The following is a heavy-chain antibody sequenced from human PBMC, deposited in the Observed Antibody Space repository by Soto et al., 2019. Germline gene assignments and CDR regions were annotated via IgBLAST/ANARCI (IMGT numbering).Heavy chain of an antibody. Sequence: QVQLQESGPGLVKPSETLSLTCTASGGSISNYHWSWIRQPPGKGLEWIGYIYYSGSTSYNPSLKSRVTISVDTSNNQFSLKLNSVTAADTAVYFCARVAYDFWSGCGGAGYYYYMEVWGKGTTVTVSS. V-gene: IGHV4-59*01. CDR1: GGSISNYH. J-gene: IGHJ6*03. D-gene: IGHD3-3*01. CDR3: ARVAYDFWSGCGGAGYYYYMEV. CDR2: IYYSGST.